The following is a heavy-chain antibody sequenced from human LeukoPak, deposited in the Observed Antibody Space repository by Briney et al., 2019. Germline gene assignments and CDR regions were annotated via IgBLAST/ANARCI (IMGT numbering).Heavy chain of an antibody. Sequence: ASVKVSCKASGFTFTSYGISWVRQAPGQGLEWMGWISAYNGNTNYAQKLQGRVTMTTDTSTSTAYMELRSLRSDDTAVYYCARDGYDWLPLDAFDIWGQGTMVTVSS. J-gene: IGHJ3*02. CDR3: ARDGYDWLPLDAFDI. CDR1: GFTFTSYG. CDR2: ISAYNGNT. D-gene: IGHD3-9*01. V-gene: IGHV1-18*01.